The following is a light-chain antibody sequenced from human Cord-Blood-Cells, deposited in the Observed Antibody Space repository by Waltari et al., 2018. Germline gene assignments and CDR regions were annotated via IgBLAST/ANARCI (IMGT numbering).Light chain of an antibody. CDR3: QQYNNWPMYT. V-gene: IGKV3-15*01. CDR2: GAS. CDR1: QSVSSN. Sequence: EIVMTQSPASLSASPGARATLSCSASQSVSSNLAWYQQKPGQAPRHLIYGASTRPTGIPARFSGSGSGTEFTLTISSLQSEDFAVYYCQQYNNWPMYTFGQGTKLEIK. J-gene: IGKJ2*01.